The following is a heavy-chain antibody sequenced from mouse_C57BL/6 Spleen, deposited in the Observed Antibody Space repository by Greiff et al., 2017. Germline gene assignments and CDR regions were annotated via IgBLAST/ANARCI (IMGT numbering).Heavy chain of an antibody. CDR2: IYPGSGST. D-gene: IGHD2-3*01. CDR3: ARERGYDGYYEYFDV. J-gene: IGHJ1*03. Sequence: QVQLKQPGAELVKPGASVKMSCKASGYTFTSYWITWVKQRPGQGLEWIGDIYPGSGSTNYNEKFKSKATLTVDTSSSTAYMQLSSLTSEDSAVYYCARERGYDGYYEYFDVWGTGTTVTVSS. CDR1: GYTFTSYW. V-gene: IGHV1-55*01.